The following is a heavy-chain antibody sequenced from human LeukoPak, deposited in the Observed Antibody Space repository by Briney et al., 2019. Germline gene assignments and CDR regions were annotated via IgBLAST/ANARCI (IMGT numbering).Heavy chain of an antibody. V-gene: IGHV4-39*07. J-gene: IGHJ4*02. CDR1: GGSIRSSIYY. Sequence: SETLSLTCTVSGGSIRSSIYYWAWIRQSPGMGLEWIGSIFYSGNTYYNSSLKSRVTISVDTSKNQFSLNLTSVTAADTAVYYCARVLPTALNYFDSWGQGTLVTVSS. D-gene: IGHD2-2*01. CDR2: IFYSGNT. CDR3: ARVLPTALNYFDS.